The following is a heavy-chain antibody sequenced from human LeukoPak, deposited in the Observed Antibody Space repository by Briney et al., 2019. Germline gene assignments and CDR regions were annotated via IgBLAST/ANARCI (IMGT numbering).Heavy chain of an antibody. V-gene: IGHV1-2*02. CDR2: INPNSGGT. CDR3: ARGSDDFWSGYSPSY. CDR1: GYTFTGYY. J-gene: IGHJ4*02. D-gene: IGHD3-3*01. Sequence: ASVKVSCKASGYTFTGYYMHWVRQAPGQGLEWIGWINPNSGGTNYAQKFQGRVTMTRDTSISTAYMELSRLRSADTAVYYCARGSDDFWSGYSPSYWGQGTLVTVSS.